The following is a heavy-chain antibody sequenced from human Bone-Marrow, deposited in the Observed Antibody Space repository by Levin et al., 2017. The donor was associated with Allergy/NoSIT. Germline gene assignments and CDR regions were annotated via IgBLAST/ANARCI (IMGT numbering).Heavy chain of an antibody. Sequence: PSETLSLTCTVSGGSIGGTIYYWGWIRQPPGKGLEWIGNIYFTGSTYYNPSLQSRVTISVDTSKRQFSLRLRSVTAADTGVYFCARQRYYERSGHWSDAFDIWGQGTKVSVSS. CDR2: IYFTGST. J-gene: IGHJ3*02. V-gene: IGHV4-39*01. CDR1: GGSIGGTIYY. CDR3: ARQRYYERSGHWSDAFDI. D-gene: IGHD3-22*01.